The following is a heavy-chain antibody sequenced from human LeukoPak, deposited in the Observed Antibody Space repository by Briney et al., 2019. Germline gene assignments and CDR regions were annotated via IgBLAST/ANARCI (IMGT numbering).Heavy chain of an antibody. CDR2: IYPGDSET. V-gene: IGHV5-51*01. D-gene: IGHD1-26*01. CDR1: GYSFTSYW. CDR3: ARFSVGGTYYPNY. Sequence: GESLKISCKASGYSFTSYWIAWVRQMPGKGLEWMGIIYPGDSETRYSPSFQGQVTISADKSISTAYLQWSSLKASDTAMYYCARFSVGGTYYPNYWGQGTLVSVSS. J-gene: IGHJ4*02.